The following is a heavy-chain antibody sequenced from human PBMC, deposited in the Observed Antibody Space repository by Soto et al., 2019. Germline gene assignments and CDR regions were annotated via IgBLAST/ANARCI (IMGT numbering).Heavy chain of an antibody. D-gene: IGHD1-26*01. Sequence: QMQLVQSGPEVKKPGTSVKVSCKGSGYTFTNSAVQWVRQARGQRLEWMGWIVVGSGDTKYAQKFQERVTFTRDVSTSTAYMELSSLKSEDTDVYDCAADVGYLWGQGTLVTVSS. V-gene: IGHV1-58*01. CDR3: AADVGYL. J-gene: IGHJ5*02. CDR2: IVVGSGDT. CDR1: GYTFTNSA.